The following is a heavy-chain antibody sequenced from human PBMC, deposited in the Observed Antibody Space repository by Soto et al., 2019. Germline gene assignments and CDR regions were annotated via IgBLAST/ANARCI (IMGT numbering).Heavy chain of an antibody. Sequence: PSETLSLTCTVSGGSVSSGSYYWSWIRQPPGKGLEWIGYIYYSGSTNYNPSLKSRVTISVDTSKNQFSLKLSSVTAADTAVDYCAGGITIGIIDYWGQGTLVTAPQ. CDR1: GGSVSSGSYY. V-gene: IGHV4-61*01. D-gene: IGHD3-16*01. CDR3: AGGITIGIIDY. CDR2: IYYSGST. J-gene: IGHJ4*02.